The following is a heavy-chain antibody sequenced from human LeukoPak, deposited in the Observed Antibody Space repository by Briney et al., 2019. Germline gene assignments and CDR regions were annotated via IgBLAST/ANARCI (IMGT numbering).Heavy chain of an antibody. J-gene: IGHJ3*02. D-gene: IGHD4-17*01. V-gene: IGHV3-23*01. CDR1: GFTYRSYD. CDR2: ISDRGDNT. CDR3: AKARMVTTLGNDAFDI. Sequence: GGSLSLSCATSGFTYRSYDTSWARQSPGKGLEWASDISDRGDNTFYADSVKGRFSNSRDNSMNTNYLQINSLRADDTAGDYWAKARMVTTLGNDAFDIWGLGTMVIVSS.